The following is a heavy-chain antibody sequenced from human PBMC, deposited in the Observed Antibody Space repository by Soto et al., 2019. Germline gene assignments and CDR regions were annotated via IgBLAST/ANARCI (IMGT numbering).Heavy chain of an antibody. CDR2: MSYDGNKE. CDR3: AKGQGSYGVGPDY. D-gene: IGHD5-18*01. J-gene: IGHJ4*02. CDR1: GFIFSYYG. V-gene: IGHV3-30*18. Sequence: QVQLVESGGGVVQPGRSLRLSCAASGFIFSYYGIHWVRQAPGKGLEWVAVMSYDGNKEYYADSVKGRFTVSRDNSKNTLYLQMNSLRAEDTAVYYGAKGQGSYGVGPDYWGQGTLVTVSS.